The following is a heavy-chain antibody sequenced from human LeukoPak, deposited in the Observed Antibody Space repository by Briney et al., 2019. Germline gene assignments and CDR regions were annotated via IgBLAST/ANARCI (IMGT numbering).Heavy chain of an antibody. V-gene: IGHV3-13*01. CDR1: GFIFTDYD. D-gene: IGHD1-26*01. Sequence: GGSLRLSCAASGFIFTDYDLHCVRQPPGKGLEWVSVFGIAGDTYYADSVKGRFTISRDVAKNSLYLQMNNLRAGDTAVYYCVRTNGGTYYDYWGQGTLVTVSS. CDR2: FGIAGDT. CDR3: VRTNGGTYYDY. J-gene: IGHJ4*02.